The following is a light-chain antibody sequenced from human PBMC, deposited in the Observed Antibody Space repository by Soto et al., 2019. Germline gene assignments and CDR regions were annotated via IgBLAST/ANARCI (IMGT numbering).Light chain of an antibody. CDR3: QQYNHWWA. Sequence: MTQSPDTVSLSPGERATLSCRASQSVGRDLAWYQQKPGQAPRLLIYETSTRATGIPGRFSGSGSGTDFTLTISSLQSEDFAVYYCQQYNHWWAFGQGTKVDIK. V-gene: IGKV3-15*01. CDR2: ETS. J-gene: IGKJ1*01. CDR1: QSVGRD.